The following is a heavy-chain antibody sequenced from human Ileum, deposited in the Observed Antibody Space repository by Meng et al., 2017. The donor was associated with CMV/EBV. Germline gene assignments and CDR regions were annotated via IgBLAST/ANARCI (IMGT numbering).Heavy chain of an antibody. Sequence: GESLKISCAASGFTFSNYAMTWVRQAPGKGLEWVSVLFGTDERYYADSVRGRFTISRDISKNTVYLQMNSLNADDTAIYYCARGRVSSSIFDYWGQGTLVTVSS. CDR3: ARGRVSSSIFDY. CDR1: GFTFSNYA. CDR2: LFGTDER. D-gene: IGHD3-16*01. J-gene: IGHJ4*02. V-gene: IGHV3-23*01.